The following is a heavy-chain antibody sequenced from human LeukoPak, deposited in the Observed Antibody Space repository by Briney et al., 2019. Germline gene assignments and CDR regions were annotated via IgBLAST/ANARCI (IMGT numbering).Heavy chain of an antibody. CDR2: IYYSGST. Sequence: PSQTLSLTCTVSGGSISSGSYYWSWIRQPPGKGLEWIGYIYYSGSTNYNPSLKSRVTISVDTSKNQFSLKLSSVTAADTAVYYCASHIVVVVAATDGGNWGQGTLVTVSS. J-gene: IGHJ4*02. CDR1: GGSISSGSYY. V-gene: IGHV4-61*01. CDR3: ASHIVVVVAATDGGN. D-gene: IGHD2-15*01.